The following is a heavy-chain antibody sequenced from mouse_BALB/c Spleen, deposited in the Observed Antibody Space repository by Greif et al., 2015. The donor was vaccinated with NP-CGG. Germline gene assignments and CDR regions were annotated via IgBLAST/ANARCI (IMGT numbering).Heavy chain of an antibody. CDR1: GYTSTSYW. D-gene: IGHD4-1*01. J-gene: IGHJ3*01. CDR2: IDPSDSET. V-gene: IGHV1-69*02. CDR3: ATNWDGFSAY. Sequence: QVQLKQSGAELVKPGAPVKLSCKASGYTSTSYWMNWVKQRPGRGLEWIGRIDPSDSETHYNQKFKDKATLTVDKSSSTAYIQLSSLTSEDSAVYYCATNWDGFSAYWGQGTLVTVSA.